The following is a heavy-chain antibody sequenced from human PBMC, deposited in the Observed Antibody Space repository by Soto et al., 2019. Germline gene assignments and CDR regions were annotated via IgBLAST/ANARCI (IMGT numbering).Heavy chain of an antibody. CDR1: GFVSSDYA. Sequence: GGSLRLSCVASGFVSSDYAMSWVRQAPGKGLEWVSAISAGGDTYYADSVRGRFTVSRANSKNTLYLQMNSLRAKDTAIYYCANVPIWCGGSSCYTEGFDSWGQGTLVTVSS. V-gene: IGHV3-23*01. CDR3: ANVPIWCGGSSCYTEGFDS. CDR2: ISAGGDT. J-gene: IGHJ4*02. D-gene: IGHD2-21*01.